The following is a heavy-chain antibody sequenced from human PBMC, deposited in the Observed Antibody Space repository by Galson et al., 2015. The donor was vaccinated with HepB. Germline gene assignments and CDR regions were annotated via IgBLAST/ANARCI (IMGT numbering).Heavy chain of an antibody. J-gene: IGHJ4*02. CDR1: GFTFSAYA. CDR3: ARGCSGGSCSVY. D-gene: IGHD2-15*01. Sequence: SLRLSCAASGFTFSAYAMHWVRQAPGKGLEWVAVISYDGTRKFYADSVKGRFTISRDNSKNTLYLQMNSLRVEDTAIYYCARGCSGGSCSVYWSQGTLVTVSS. CDR2: ISYDGTRK. V-gene: IGHV3-30-3*01.